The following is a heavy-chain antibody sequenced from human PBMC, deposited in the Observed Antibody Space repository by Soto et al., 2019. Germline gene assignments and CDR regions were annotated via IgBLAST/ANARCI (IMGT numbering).Heavy chain of an antibody. D-gene: IGHD3-10*01. CDR3: AREWSMVRGVIVGLDY. V-gene: IGHV3-30-3*01. Sequence: QVQLVESGGGVVQPGRSLRLSCAASGFTFSSYAMHWVRQAPGKGLERVAVISYDGSNKYYADSVKGRFTISRDNSKNTLYLQMNSLRAEDTAVYYCAREWSMVRGVIVGLDYWGQGTLVTVSS. CDR1: GFTFSSYA. CDR2: ISYDGSNK. J-gene: IGHJ4*02.